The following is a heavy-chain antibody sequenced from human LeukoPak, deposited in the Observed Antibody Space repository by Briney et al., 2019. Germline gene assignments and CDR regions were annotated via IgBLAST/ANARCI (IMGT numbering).Heavy chain of an antibody. CDR2: INPNSGGT. D-gene: IGHD5-24*01. J-gene: IGHJ3*02. CDR1: GYTFTGYY. Sequence: ASVKVSCKASGYTFTGYYMHWVRQAPGQGLEWMGWINPNSGGTNYAQKFQGRVTMTRDTSISTAYMELSRLRSDDTAVYYCAYPKRWMAAVGAFDIWGQGTMVTVSS. V-gene: IGHV1-2*02. CDR3: AYPKRWMAAVGAFDI.